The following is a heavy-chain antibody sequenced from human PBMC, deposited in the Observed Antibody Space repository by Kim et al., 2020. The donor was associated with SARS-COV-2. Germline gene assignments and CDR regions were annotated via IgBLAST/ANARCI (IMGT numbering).Heavy chain of an antibody. CDR1: GFTFSGYA. V-gene: IGHV3-23*01. CDR3: DGADF. Sequence: GASLRLSCAASGFTFSGYAMSWARQAAGRGLEWVSTISGSGERTHYADSVKGRFTISRDNSKNTLFLQMDSLRAEDTAIYYCDGADFWGQGTLVTVSS. CDR2: ISGSGERT. J-gene: IGHJ4*02. D-gene: IGHD3-16*01.